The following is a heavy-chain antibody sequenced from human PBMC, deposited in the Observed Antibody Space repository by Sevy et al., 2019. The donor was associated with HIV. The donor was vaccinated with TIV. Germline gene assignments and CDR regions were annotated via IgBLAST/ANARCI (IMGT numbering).Heavy chain of an antibody. D-gene: IGHD6-13*01. V-gene: IGHV4-59*01. J-gene: IGHJ6*03. CDR2: VYYTGST. CDR3: ARRAAGTRGPYYYYMDV. CDR1: GGSISSYY. Sequence: SETLSLTCTVSGGSISSYYWSWIRQPPGKGLEWIGYVYYTGSTNYNPSLKSRVTISVDTSKNQFFLKVSSVTAADTAVYYCARRAAGTRGPYYYYMDVWGKGTTVTVSS.